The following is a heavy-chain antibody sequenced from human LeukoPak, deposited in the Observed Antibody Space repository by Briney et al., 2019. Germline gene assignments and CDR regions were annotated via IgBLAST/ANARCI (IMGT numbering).Heavy chain of an antibody. V-gene: IGHV4-61*02. Sequence: SQTLSLTCTVSGGSISSGSYYWSWIRQPAGKGLEWIGRIYTSGSTNYNPCLKSRVTISVDTSKNQFSLKLSSVTAADTAVYYCARTVVVPAAIYYYYGMDVWGQGTTVTVSS. D-gene: IGHD2-2*01. CDR2: IYTSGST. J-gene: IGHJ6*02. CDR1: GGSISSGSYY. CDR3: ARTVVVPAAIYYYYGMDV.